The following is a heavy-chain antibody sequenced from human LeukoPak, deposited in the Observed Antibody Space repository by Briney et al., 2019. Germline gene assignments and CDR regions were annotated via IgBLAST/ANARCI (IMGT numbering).Heavy chain of an antibody. Sequence: SETLSLTCAVYGGSFSGYYWSWIRQPPGKGLEWIGEINHGGSTNYNPSLKSRVTISVDTSKNQFSLKLSSVTAADTAVYYCARSIYGGNSEVDYWGQGTLVTVSS. J-gene: IGHJ4*02. V-gene: IGHV4-34*01. D-gene: IGHD4-23*01. CDR1: GGSFSGYY. CDR2: INHGGST. CDR3: ARSIYGGNSEVDY.